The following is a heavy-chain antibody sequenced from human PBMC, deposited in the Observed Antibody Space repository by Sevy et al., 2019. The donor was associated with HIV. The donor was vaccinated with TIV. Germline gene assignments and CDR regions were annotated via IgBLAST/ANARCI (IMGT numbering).Heavy chain of an antibody. D-gene: IGHD3-10*01. J-gene: IGHJ4*02. V-gene: IGHV4-59*01. CDR3: ARCPPSYYGKTDYYILFFYY. CDR1: RGSINRYY. CDR2: IYFNGAT. Sequence: SETLSLTCSVSRGSINRYYWSWIRQPPGKGLEWIGNIYFNGATISNPSLKSRVTISVDASKNQFSLKLRSVTTADTAVYYCARCPPSYYGKTDYYILFFYYWGQGALVTVSS.